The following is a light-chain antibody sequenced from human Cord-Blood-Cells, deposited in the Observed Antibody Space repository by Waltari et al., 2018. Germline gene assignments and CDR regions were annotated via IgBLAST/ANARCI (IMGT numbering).Light chain of an antibody. V-gene: IGLV2-23*02. Sequence: QSALTQPASVSGSPGQSITISCTGTSSDVGSYNHVSWYQQHPGQAPKLMIYEVSKRPSGVSKRFSGAKSGNTASLTISGLQAEDEADYYCCSYAGSSTFYVFGTGTKVTVL. J-gene: IGLJ1*01. CDR2: EVS. CDR3: CSYAGSSTFYV. CDR1: SSDVGSYNH.